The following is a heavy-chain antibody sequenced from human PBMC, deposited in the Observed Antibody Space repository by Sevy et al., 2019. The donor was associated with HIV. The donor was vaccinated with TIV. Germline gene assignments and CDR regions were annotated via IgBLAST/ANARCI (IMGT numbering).Heavy chain of an antibody. CDR3: ARDSSNYYDSGSHYKTNVAGSAWFDP. V-gene: IGHV4-38-2*02. Sequence: SETLSLTCTVSGYSINRNTYWGWIRQPPGKGLEWLGSVHHGGSTYYNPSLKSPDTISTDTSKTQVSLKLNSVTAADAAVDFGARDSSNYYDSGSHYKTNVAGSAWFDPWGQGTLVTVSS. J-gene: IGHJ5*02. CDR2: VHHGGST. CDR1: GYSINRNTY. D-gene: IGHD3-10*01.